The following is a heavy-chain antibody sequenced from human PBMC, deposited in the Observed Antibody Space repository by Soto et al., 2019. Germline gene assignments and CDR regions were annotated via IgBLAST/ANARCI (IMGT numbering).Heavy chain of an antibody. D-gene: IGHD3-22*01. Sequence: SVQVSCQACLVTFPSSAVQCVRQARGHRLEWIGWIVVGSGNTNYAQKFQERVTITRDMSTSTAYMELSSLRSEDTAVYYCAAGHYDTTCYYYAGAFHIGGQGTLGTVS. V-gene: IGHV1-58*01. CDR1: LVTFPSSA. CDR2: IVVGSGNT. J-gene: IGHJ3*02. CDR3: AAGHYDTTCYYYAGAFHI.